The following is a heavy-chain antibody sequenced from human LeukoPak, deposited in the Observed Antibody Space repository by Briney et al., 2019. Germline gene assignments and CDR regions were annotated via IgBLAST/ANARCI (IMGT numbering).Heavy chain of an antibody. J-gene: IGHJ5*02. CDR1: GGSVSSGSYY. D-gene: IGHD5-18*01. Sequence: SETLSLTYTVSGGSVSSGSYYWSWIRQPPGKGLEWIGYIYYSGSTNYNPSLESRVTISVDTSKNQFSLKLSSVTAADTAVYYCARHTAMVPGGFDPWGQGTLVTVSS. V-gene: IGHV4-61*01. CDR3: ARHTAMVPGGFDP. CDR2: IYYSGST.